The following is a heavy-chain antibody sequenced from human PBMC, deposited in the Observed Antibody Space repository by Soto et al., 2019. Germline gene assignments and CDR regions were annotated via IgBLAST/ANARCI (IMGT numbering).Heavy chain of an antibody. CDR2: ITTKSSSK. CDR3: TTTYPNDDSRVVAY. Sequence: GGSLRLSCAASGFTFTAYSMIWVRQAPGKGLEWLSHITTKSSSKDYADSVKGRFTISRDNRKNSLYLQMNSLRGEDTALYYCTTTYPNDDSRVVAYWGQGTLVTVSS. V-gene: IGHV3-48*04. J-gene: IGHJ4*02. CDR1: GFTFTAYS. D-gene: IGHD1-1*01.